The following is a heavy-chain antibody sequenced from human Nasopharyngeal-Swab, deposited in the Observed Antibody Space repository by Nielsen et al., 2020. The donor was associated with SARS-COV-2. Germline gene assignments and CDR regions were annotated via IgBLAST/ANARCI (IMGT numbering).Heavy chain of an antibody. CDR3: ARCLEYSSSQDYYYYYMDV. CDR1: GGSISSYY. CDR2: IYYSGTT. Sequence: SQTLSLTCPVSGGSISSYYWSWIRQPPGKGLEWIGYIYYSGTTNYNHSLKRRVTISVDASKNQFSLKLSSVTAADTAVYYCARCLEYSSSQDYYYYYMDVWGKGTTVTVSS. V-gene: IGHV4-59*08. D-gene: IGHD6-6*01. J-gene: IGHJ6*03.